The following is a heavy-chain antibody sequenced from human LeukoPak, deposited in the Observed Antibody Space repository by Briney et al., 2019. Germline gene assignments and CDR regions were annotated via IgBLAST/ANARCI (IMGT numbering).Heavy chain of an antibody. J-gene: IGHJ4*02. CDR2: IYTSGST. V-gene: IGHV4-4*07. D-gene: IGHD6-13*01. CDR3: ARDSSSWEGLFGY. CDR1: GGSISSYY. Sequence: PSETLSLTCTVSGGSISSYYWSWIRQPPGKGLEWIGHIYTSGSTNYNPSLKSRVTMSVDTSKNQFSLKLSSVTAADTAVYYCARDSSSWEGLFGYWGQGTLVTVSS.